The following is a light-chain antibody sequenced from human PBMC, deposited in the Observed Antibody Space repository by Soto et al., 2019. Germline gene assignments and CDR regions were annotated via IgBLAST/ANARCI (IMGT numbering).Light chain of an antibody. Sequence: EIVLTQSPDTLSLSPGERATLSCRASQSVTSKYLAWYQQKPGQAPSLLIHGASNRATGIPDRLSGSGSGTDFTLTISRLEPEDFALYYCQQYGSSVQFGGGNKVEIK. CDR1: QSVTSKY. CDR2: GAS. J-gene: IGKJ4*02. V-gene: IGKV3-20*01. CDR3: QQYGSSVQ.